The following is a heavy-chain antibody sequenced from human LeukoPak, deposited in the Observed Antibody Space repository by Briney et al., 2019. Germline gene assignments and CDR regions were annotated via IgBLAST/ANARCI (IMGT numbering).Heavy chain of an antibody. Sequence: PGGSLRPSCAASGFTFSDYYMSWIRQAPGKGLEWVSCISGSGSIIYYADSVKGRFTISRDNAKNSLYLQMNSLRADDTAVYYCARMSMEIATLFDFDFWGQGTLVTVSS. CDR2: ISGSGSII. D-gene: IGHD6-6*01. V-gene: IGHV3-11*04. CDR3: ARMSMEIATLFDFDF. J-gene: IGHJ4*02. CDR1: GFTFSDYY.